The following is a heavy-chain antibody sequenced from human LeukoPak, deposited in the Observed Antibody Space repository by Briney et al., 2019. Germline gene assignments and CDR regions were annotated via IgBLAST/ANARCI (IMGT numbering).Heavy chain of an antibody. V-gene: IGHV3-48*02. D-gene: IGHD3-10*01. CDR1: GLTFSSFG. Sequence: GGSLRLSCAASGLTFSSFGMNWVRQAPGKGLGWVSYISDSSSLTDYADSVKGRFTISRDNAKNSLSLQLNSLRDEDTAVYFCAKVIRGGYGMDVWGQGSTVTVSS. CDR3: AKVIRGGYGMDV. J-gene: IGHJ6*02. CDR2: ISDSSSLT.